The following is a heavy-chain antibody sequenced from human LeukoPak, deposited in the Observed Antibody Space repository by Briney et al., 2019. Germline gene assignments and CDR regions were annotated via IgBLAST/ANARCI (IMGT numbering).Heavy chain of an antibody. CDR1: GGSISSSTSY. CDR3: ARGPVGGTTYNDGDAFDI. Sequence: SETLSLTCTVSGGSISSSTSYWGWIRQSPGKGLEWIGSIYYSGRTYYNPSLKSRVTISVGTSKNQFSLKLSSVTAADTAVYYCARGPVGGTTYNDGDAFDIWGQGTMVTVSS. V-gene: IGHV4-39*07. CDR2: IYYSGRT. D-gene: IGHD1-7*01. J-gene: IGHJ3*02.